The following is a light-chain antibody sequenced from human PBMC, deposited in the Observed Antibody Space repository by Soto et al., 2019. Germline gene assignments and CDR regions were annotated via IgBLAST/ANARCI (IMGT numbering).Light chain of an antibody. V-gene: IGKV1-6*01. CDR3: RQDYIYPRT. CDR1: QAIRTD. Sequence: AIQMTQSPSSLSASVGDRVTITCRASQAIRTDLGWYQQRPGKAPKLLIYGTSNLQSGVPSRFSGSGSGTDFTLTINSLQPEDFATYNCRQDYIYPRTFGQGTKLDIK. J-gene: IGKJ1*01. CDR2: GTS.